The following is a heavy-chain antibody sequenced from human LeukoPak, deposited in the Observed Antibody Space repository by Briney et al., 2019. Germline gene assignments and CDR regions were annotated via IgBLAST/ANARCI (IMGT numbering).Heavy chain of an antibody. Sequence: GGSLRLSCAASGFTFSSYGMHWVRQAPGKGLEWVAVIWYDGSNKYYADSVKGRFTISRDNSKNTLYLQMNSLRAEDTAVYYCARVPYSSGGYYYYYGMDVWGQGTTVTVSS. CDR3: ARVPYSSGGYYYYYGMDV. D-gene: IGHD6-19*01. V-gene: IGHV3-33*08. J-gene: IGHJ6*02. CDR2: IWYDGSNK. CDR1: GFTFSSYG.